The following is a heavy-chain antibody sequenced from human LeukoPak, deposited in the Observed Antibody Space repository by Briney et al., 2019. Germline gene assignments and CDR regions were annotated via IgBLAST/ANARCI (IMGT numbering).Heavy chain of an antibody. CDR2: ISWNSGSI. CDR1: GFTFDDYA. Sequence: GRSLRLSCAASGFTFDDYAMHWVRQAPGKGLEWVSGISWNSGSIGYADSVKGRFTISRDMSKNTVYLQMNSLRVEDTAIYFCAKVAPGLIAVIDLWGQGTLVTVSS. J-gene: IGHJ5*02. D-gene: IGHD6-19*01. V-gene: IGHV3-9*01. CDR3: AKVAPGLIAVIDL.